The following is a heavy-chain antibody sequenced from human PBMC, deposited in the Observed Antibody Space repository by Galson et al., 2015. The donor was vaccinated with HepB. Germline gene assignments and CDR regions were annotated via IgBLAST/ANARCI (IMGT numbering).Heavy chain of an antibody. V-gene: IGHV3-23*01. D-gene: IGHD2-2*01. CDR2: ISGSGGST. Sequence: SLRLSCAASGFTFSSYAMSWVRQAPGKGLEWVSAISGSGGSTYYADSVKGRFTISRDNSKNTLYLQMNSLRAEDTAVYYCAKDWRIVVVPAAIFDYWGQGTLVTVSS. CDR1: GFTFSSYA. J-gene: IGHJ4*02. CDR3: AKDWRIVVVPAAIFDY.